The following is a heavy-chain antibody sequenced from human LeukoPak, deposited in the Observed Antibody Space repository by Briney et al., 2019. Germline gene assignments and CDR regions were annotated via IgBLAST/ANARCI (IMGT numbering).Heavy chain of an antibody. J-gene: IGHJ6*04. D-gene: IGHD3-10*02. V-gene: IGHV3-66*01. CDR3: AELGITMIGGV. CDR2: IYSGGST. CDR1: GFTVSSNY. Sequence: GGSLRLSCAASGFTVSSNYMSWVRQAPGKGLEWVSVIYSGGSTYYADYVKGRFTISRDNSKNTLYLQMNSLRAEDTAVYYCAELGITMIGGVWGKGTTVTISS.